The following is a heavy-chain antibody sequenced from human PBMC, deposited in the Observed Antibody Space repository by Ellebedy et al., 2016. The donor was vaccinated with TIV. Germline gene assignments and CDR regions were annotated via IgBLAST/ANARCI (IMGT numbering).Heavy chain of an antibody. Sequence: LSLTCAASRFTFSSYAMTWVRQAPGKGLEWVSVISGSATSTSYADSVKGRFTISRDNSNNTLYLQMNSLRADDTAIYYCAQEGLERHTDFQHWGQGTLVTVSS. D-gene: IGHD1-1*01. J-gene: IGHJ1*01. V-gene: IGHV3-23*01. CDR2: ISGSATST. CDR3: AQEGLERHTDFQH. CDR1: RFTFSSYA.